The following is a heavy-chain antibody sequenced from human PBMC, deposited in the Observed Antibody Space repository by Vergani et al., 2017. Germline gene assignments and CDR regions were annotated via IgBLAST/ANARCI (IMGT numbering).Heavy chain of an antibody. D-gene: IGHD3-3*01. V-gene: IGHV3-53*04. CDR2: IYSGGST. J-gene: IGHJ4*02. Sequence: EVQLVESGGGLVQPGGSLRLSCAASGFTVSSNYMSWVRQAPGKGLEWVSVIYSGGSTYYADSVKGRFTSSRHNSKNTLYLQMNSLRAEDTAVYYCARIDVMEWLFDYWGQGTLVTVSS. CDR3: ARIDVMEWLFDY. CDR1: GFTVSSNY.